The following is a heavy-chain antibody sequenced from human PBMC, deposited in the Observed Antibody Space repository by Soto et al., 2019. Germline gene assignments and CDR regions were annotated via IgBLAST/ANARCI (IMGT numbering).Heavy chain of an antibody. CDR1: GGSFSGYY. Sequence: SETLSLTCAVYGGSFSGYYWSWIRQPPGKGLEWIGEINHSGSTNYNPSLKSRVTISVDTSKNQFSLKLSSVTAADTAVYYCAGGGRITIFGVARRNTFDYWGQGTLVTVSS. D-gene: IGHD3-3*01. CDR2: INHSGST. V-gene: IGHV4-34*01. CDR3: AGGGRITIFGVARRNTFDY. J-gene: IGHJ4*02.